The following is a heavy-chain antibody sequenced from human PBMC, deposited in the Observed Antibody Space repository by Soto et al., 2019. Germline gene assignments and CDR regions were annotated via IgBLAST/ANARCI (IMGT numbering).Heavy chain of an antibody. J-gene: IGHJ4*02. CDR3: AKDHWDEPVAGDFDY. D-gene: IGHD6-19*01. CDR1: GFTFSSYA. CDR2: SSGSGGST. Sequence: EVQLLESGGGLVQPGGSLRLSCAASGFTFSSYAMSWVRQAPGKGLEWVSASSGSGGSTYYADSVKGRFTISRDNSKNTLYLQMNRLRAEDTAVYYCAKDHWDEPVAGDFDYWGQGTLVTVSS. V-gene: IGHV3-23*01.